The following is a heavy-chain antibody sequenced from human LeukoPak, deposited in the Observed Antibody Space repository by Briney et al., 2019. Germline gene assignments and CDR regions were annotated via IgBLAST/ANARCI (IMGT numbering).Heavy chain of an antibody. CDR3: ARRWNYGRNYYIDV. CDR1: GGSFSNYY. CDR2: INDSGRT. V-gene: IGHV4-34*01. Sequence: PSETLSLTCAVYGGSFSNYYWSWIRQPPGKGQEWIGEINDSGRTNYNPSLMSRVTVSVDTSKKQFSLRLTSVTATDTAVYYCARRWNYGRNYYIDVWGKGATVSVSS. J-gene: IGHJ6*03. D-gene: IGHD1-7*01.